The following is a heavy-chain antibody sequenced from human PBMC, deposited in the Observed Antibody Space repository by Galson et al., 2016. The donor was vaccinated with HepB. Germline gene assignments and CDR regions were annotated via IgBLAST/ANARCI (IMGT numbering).Heavy chain of an antibody. CDR2: IWFDESDS. J-gene: IGHJ4*02. CDR1: GFIFINHG. CDR3: AAEPPRWSTSYCFAY. D-gene: IGHD2-15*01. V-gene: IGHV3-33*01. Sequence: RSLRLSCAASGFIFINHGMHWVRQAPGKELEWVTSIWFDESDSHYSDSVKGRFTISRDNSKNTIDLQMTRLTVEDTGVDFCAAEPPRWSTSYCFAYWGQGTLVSVAS.